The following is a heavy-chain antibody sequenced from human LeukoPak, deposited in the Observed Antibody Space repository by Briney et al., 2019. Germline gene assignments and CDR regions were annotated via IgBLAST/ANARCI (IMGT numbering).Heavy chain of an antibody. D-gene: IGHD1-26*01. CDR2: ISGSGVTT. CDR1: GFTFSSYA. J-gene: IGHJ1*01. V-gene: IGHV3-23*01. CDR3: AKRVVVGATSPYSDFQD. Sequence: GGSLRLSCAASGFTFSSYAMSWVRQAPGKGLEWVSAISGSGVTTHYAGSVKGRFSISRDNSKNTLYLQMDSLRAEDTALYYCAKRVVVGATSPYSDFQDWGQGTLVTVSS.